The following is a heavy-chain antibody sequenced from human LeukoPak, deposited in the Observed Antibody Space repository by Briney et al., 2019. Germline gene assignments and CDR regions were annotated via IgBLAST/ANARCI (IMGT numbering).Heavy chain of an antibody. CDR2: ISAYNGNT. D-gene: IGHD3-3*01. CDR1: GYTFTSYG. CDR3: ARSLIRDYDFWSGYYPLDAFDI. J-gene: IGHJ3*02. V-gene: IGHV1-18*01. Sequence: VASVKVSCKASGYTFTSYGISWVRQAPGQGLEWMGWISAYNGNTNYAQKLQGRVTMTTDTSTSTAYMELRSLRSDDTAVYYCARSLIRDYDFWSGYYPLDAFDIWGQGTMVTVSS.